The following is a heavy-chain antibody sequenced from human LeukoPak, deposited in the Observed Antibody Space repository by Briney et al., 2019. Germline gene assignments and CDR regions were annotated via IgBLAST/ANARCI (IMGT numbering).Heavy chain of an antibody. CDR2: IYTSGST. V-gene: IGHV4-59*01. CDR3: ARDARYCSSTSCYAGFDY. Sequence: SETLSLTCTVSGGSISSYYWSWIRQPPGKGLEWIGYIYTSGSTNYNPSLKSRVTISVDTSKNQFSLKLSSVTAADTAVYYCARDARYCSSTSCYAGFDYWGQGTLVTVSS. CDR1: GGSISSYY. D-gene: IGHD2-2*01. J-gene: IGHJ4*02.